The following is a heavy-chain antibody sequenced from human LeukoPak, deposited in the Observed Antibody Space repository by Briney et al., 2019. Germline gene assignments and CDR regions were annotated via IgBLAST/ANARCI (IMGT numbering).Heavy chain of an antibody. J-gene: IGHJ3*02. Sequence: SETLSLTCAVSGGSISSSNWWSWVRQPPGKGLEWVGEIYHSGSTYYNPSLKSRVTISVDTSKNQFSLKLSSVTAADTAMYYCATPGGLYNWNRWHAFDIWGQGTMVTVSS. CDR1: GGSISSSNW. CDR3: ATPGGLYNWNRWHAFDI. CDR2: IYHSGST. V-gene: IGHV4-4*02. D-gene: IGHD1-1*01.